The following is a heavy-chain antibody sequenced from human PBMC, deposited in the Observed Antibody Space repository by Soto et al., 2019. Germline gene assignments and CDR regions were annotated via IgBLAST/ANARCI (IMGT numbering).Heavy chain of an antibody. Sequence: SETLSLTCAVYGGSFSGYYWSWIRQPPGKGLEWIGEINHSGSTNYNPSLKSRVTISVDTSKNQFSLKLSSVTAADTAVYYCARGRGYCSGGSCYPDYYYYYYMDVWGKGTTVTVSS. CDR2: INHSGST. J-gene: IGHJ6*03. V-gene: IGHV4-34*01. CDR3: ARGRGYCSGGSCYPDYYYYYYMDV. D-gene: IGHD2-15*01. CDR1: GGSFSGYY.